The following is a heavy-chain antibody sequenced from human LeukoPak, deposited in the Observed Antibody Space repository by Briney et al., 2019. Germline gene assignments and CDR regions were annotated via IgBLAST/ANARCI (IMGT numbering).Heavy chain of an antibody. CDR3: AKDGSWIQLWLPNY. J-gene: IGHJ4*02. D-gene: IGHD5-18*01. V-gene: IGHV3-23*01. CDR2: ISGSGGST. Sequence: PGGSLRLSCAASGFTFSSYAMSWVRHAPGKGLEWFSAISGSGGSTYYADSVKGRFTISRDNSKNTLYLQMNSLRAEDTAVYYCAKDGSWIQLWLPNYWGQGTLVTVSS. CDR1: GFTFSSYA.